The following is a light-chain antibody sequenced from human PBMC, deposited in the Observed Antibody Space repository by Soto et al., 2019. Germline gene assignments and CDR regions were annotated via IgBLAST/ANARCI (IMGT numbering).Light chain of an antibody. CDR2: DAS. J-gene: IGKJ5*01. V-gene: IGKV1-13*02. Sequence: AIQLTQSPSSLSASVGDRVTITCRASQDIAIYLAWYQQKPGEAPKLLIYDASSLESGVPSRFSGSGSGTDFTLTISSLQPEDFATYYCQQFNSYPVTFGQGTRLEIK. CDR3: QQFNSYPVT. CDR1: QDIAIY.